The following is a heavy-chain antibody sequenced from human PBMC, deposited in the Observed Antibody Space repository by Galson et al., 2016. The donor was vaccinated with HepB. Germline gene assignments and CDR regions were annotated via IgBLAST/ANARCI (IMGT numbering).Heavy chain of an antibody. Sequence: SLRLSCAASGFTVSSDYMSCVRQAPGKGLEWVSTIYSGGSTYYVHSVKGRFTISRDSSKNTLYLQMNSLRAGDTAVYYCARHGTLGDSFDVWGQGTMVTVSS. CDR3: ARHGTLGDSFDV. D-gene: IGHD7-27*01. CDR1: GFTVSSDY. V-gene: IGHV3-53*01. J-gene: IGHJ3*01. CDR2: IYSGGST.